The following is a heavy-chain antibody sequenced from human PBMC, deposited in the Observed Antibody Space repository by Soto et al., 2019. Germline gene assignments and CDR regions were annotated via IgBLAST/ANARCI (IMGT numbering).Heavy chain of an antibody. V-gene: IGHV4-34*01. D-gene: IGHD6-13*01. J-gene: IGHJ3*02. CDR1: GGSFSGYY. CDR2: INHSGST. Sequence: PSETLSLTCAVYGGSFSGYYWSWIRQPPGKGLEWIGEINHSGSTNYNPSLKSRVTISVDTSKNQFSLKLSSVTAADTAVYYCARRKYSSSWYRPSVAFDIWGQGTMVTVSS. CDR3: ARRKYSSSWYRPSVAFDI.